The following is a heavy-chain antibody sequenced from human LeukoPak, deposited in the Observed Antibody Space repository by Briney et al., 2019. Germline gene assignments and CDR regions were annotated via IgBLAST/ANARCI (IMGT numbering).Heavy chain of an antibody. D-gene: IGHD5-18*01. V-gene: IGHV3-53*04. CDR1: GFTVSNNY. J-gene: IGHJ6*02. CDR2: IYSGGST. CDR3: ARSTPVDTARGYYGMDV. Sequence: GGSLRLSCAACGFTVSNNYMNWVRQAPGKGLEWVSTIYSGGSTYYADSVKGRFTISRHNSKNTLDLQMNSPRAEDTAVYYCARSTPVDTARGYYGMDVWGQGTTVTVSS.